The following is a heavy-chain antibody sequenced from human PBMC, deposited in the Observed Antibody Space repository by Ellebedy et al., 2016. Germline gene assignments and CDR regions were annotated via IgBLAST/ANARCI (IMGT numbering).Heavy chain of an antibody. CDR2: IIPIFGTA. J-gene: IGHJ2*01. V-gene: IGHV1-69*13. Sequence: SVKVSCXASGGTFSSYAISWVRQAPGQGLEWMGGIIPIFGTANYAQKFQGRVTITADESTSTAYMELSSLRSEDTAVYYCARTTQAVAGTRSDWYFDLWGRGTLVTVSS. CDR1: GGTFSSYA. D-gene: IGHD6-19*01. CDR3: ARTTQAVAGTRSDWYFDL.